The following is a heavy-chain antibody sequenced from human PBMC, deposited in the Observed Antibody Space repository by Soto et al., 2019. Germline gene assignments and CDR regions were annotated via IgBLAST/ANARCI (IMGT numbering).Heavy chain of an antibody. J-gene: IGHJ5*02. D-gene: IGHD2-21*01. V-gene: IGHV1-69*01. Sequence: QVHLIQSGAEVKKPGSSVKVSCKASGGTFNNYAFSWVRQAPGQGLEWMGGIIPLFSATHYAHNFQGRVTITAPESTKTVYLDVSSLRSDDTAVDFCARSTVLGVIALTSKTWFDRWGQGNRVIVPS. CDR2: IIPLFSAT. CDR1: GGTFNNYA. CDR3: ARSTVLGVIALTSKTWFDR.